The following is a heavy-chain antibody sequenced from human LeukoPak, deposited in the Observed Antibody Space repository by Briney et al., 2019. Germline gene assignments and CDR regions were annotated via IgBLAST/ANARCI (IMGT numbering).Heavy chain of an antibody. J-gene: IGHJ4*02. CDR2: IYSGGST. D-gene: IGHD1-26*01. CDR3: ARALHESGSYHY. CDR1: GFTFRDYT. V-gene: IGHV3-53*01. Sequence: GGSLRLSCAASGFTFRDYTMNWVRQAPGKGLEWVSVIYSGGSTYYADSVKGRFTISRDNSKNTLYLQMNSLRAEDTAVYYCARALHESGSYHYWGQGTLVTVSS.